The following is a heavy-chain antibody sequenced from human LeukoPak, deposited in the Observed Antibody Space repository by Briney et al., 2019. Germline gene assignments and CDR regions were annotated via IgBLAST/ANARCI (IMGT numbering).Heavy chain of an antibody. J-gene: IGHJ6*03. Sequence: SETLSLTCTVSGYSISSGYYWGWIRQPPGKGLEWIGSIYHSGRTYYNPSLTSRVTISVDTSKSQFSLKLSSVTAADTAVYYCAREKTKYCTSTSCYRDRYYYYMDVWGKGTTVTTSS. CDR1: GYSISSGYY. D-gene: IGHD2-2*01. V-gene: IGHV4-38-2*02. CDR3: AREKTKYCTSTSCYRDRYYYYMDV. CDR2: IYHSGRT.